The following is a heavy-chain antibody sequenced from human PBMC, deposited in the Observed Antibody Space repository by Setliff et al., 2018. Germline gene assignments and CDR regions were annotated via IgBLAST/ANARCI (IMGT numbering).Heavy chain of an antibody. CDR1: GYTFTGYY. CDR3: ARNYYGSGSYYLKVVYYYYGMDV. J-gene: IGHJ6*02. CDR2: INPSGGST. Sequence: ASVKVSCKASGYTFTGYYMHWVRQAPGQGLEWMGIINPSGGSTSYAQKFQGRVTITRNTSISTAYMELSSLRSEDTAVYYCARNYYGSGSYYLKVVYYYYGMDVWGQGTTVTVSS. D-gene: IGHD3-10*01. V-gene: IGHV1-46*01.